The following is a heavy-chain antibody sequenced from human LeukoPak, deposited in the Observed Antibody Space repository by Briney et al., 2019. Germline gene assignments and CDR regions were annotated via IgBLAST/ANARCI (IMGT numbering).Heavy chain of an antibody. CDR3: GITVTTNFDY. J-gene: IGHJ4*02. CDR1: GFTFSSYA. D-gene: IGHD4-17*01. CDR2: ISYDGSNK. V-gene: IGHV3-30-3*01. Sequence: GGSLRLSCAASGFTFSSYAMHWVRQAPGKGLEWVAVISYDGSNKYYADSVKGRFTVSRDNSKNTLYLQMNSLRAEDTAVYYCGITVTTNFDYWGQGTLVTVSS.